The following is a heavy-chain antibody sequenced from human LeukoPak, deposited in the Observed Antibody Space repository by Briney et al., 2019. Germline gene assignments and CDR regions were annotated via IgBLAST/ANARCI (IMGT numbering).Heavy chain of an antibody. Sequence: GGSLRLSCAASGFTFSSYEMNWVRQAPGRGLEWVSYISSSGSTIYCADSVKGRFTISRDNAKNSLYLQMNSLRAEDTAVYYCAREYVVATISTAYYYGMDVWGQGTTVTVSS. V-gene: IGHV3-48*03. D-gene: IGHD5-12*01. CDR3: AREYVVATISTAYYYGMDV. CDR1: GFTFSSYE. J-gene: IGHJ6*02. CDR2: ISSSGSTI.